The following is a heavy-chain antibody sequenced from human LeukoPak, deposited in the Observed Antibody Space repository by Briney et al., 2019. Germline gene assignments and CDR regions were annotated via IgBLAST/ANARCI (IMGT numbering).Heavy chain of an antibody. Sequence: GGSLRLSCAASGFTFSSYGMHWVRQAPGKGLEWVGVISYDGSNKYYADSVKGRFTISRDNSKNTLYLQMNSLRAEDTAVYYCAKEIYFGSGSYPDYWGQGTLVNVYS. D-gene: IGHD3-10*01. CDR2: ISYDGSNK. J-gene: IGHJ4*02. V-gene: IGHV3-30*18. CDR1: GFTFSSYG. CDR3: AKEIYFGSGSYPDY.